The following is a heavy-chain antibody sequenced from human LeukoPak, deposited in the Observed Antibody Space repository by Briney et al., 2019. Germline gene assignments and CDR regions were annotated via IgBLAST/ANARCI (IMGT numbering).Heavy chain of an antibody. CDR1: GGSISSGRYY. V-gene: IGHV4-61*02. D-gene: IGHD6-13*01. J-gene: IGHJ4*02. CDR2: IYTSGST. CDR3: ARDFAAAAIDY. Sequence: SETLSLTCTVSGGSISSGRYYWNWIRQPAGKGLEWIGRIYTSGSTNYNPSFKSRVTISVDTSKNQFSLKLSSVTAADTAVYYCARDFAAAAIDYWGQGTLVIVSS.